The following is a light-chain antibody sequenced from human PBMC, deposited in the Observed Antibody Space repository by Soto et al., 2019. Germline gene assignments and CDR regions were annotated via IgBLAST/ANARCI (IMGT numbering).Light chain of an antibody. CDR3: FPYTSSGTYV. CDR1: SSDVGNYKY. CDR2: EVS. Sequence: QAERTQPASVSGSAGQSITISCTGTSSDVGNYKYVSWYQQHPGKAPKLMTYEVSNRPSGVSNRFSGSKSGNTASLTISGLQAEDETDYYCFPYTSSGTYVFGTGTKVTV. J-gene: IGLJ1*01. V-gene: IGLV2-14*01.